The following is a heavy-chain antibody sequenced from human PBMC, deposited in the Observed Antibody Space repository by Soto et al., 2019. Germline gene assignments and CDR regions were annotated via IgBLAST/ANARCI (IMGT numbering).Heavy chain of an antibody. CDR3: ARTPFYGLLVPAANNDY. CDR2: ISAYSGNT. Sequence: ASVKVSCKASGYTFTSYGLSGVRQAPGQGLEWMGWISAYSGNTVYTQRFKGRLTMATDTSTGTAYMELRSLRSDDTAVYYCARTPFYGLLVPAANNDYWGQGTLVTVSP. J-gene: IGHJ4*02. V-gene: IGHV1-18*01. D-gene: IGHD2-2*01. CDR1: GYTFTSYG.